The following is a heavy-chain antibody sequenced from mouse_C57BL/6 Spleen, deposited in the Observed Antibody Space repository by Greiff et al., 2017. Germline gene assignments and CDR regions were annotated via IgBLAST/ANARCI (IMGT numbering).Heavy chain of an antibody. CDR3: AREASPYGYDGGWCAY. D-gene: IGHD2-2*01. Sequence: QVQLQQPGAELVKPGASVKLSCKASGYTFTSYWMHWVKQRPGRGLEWIGRIDPNSGGTKYNEKFKSKATLTVDKPASTAYMQLSSLTSEDSAVYYCAREASPYGYDGGWCAYWGQGTLGTVSA. J-gene: IGHJ3*01. V-gene: IGHV1-72*01. CDR2: IDPNSGGT. CDR1: GYTFTSYW.